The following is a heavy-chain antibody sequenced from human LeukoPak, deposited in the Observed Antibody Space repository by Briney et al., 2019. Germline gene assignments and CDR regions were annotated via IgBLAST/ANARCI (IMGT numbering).Heavy chain of an antibody. CDR3: AKQTAI. CDR2: INNDGLTT. CDR1: GFTLSSDW. V-gene: IGHV3-74*01. Sequence: PARSLRHPRAAYGFTLSSDWKYWGRHAPGKRLMWVSLINNDGLTTVYADSVKGRFTISRDNAKNTLYLQLNSLRAEDTAVYYCAKQTAIWGQGTLVTVSS. J-gene: IGHJ4*02. D-gene: IGHD2-21*02.